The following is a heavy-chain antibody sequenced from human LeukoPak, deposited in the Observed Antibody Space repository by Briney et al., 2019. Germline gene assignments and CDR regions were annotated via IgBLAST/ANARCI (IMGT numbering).Heavy chain of an antibody. D-gene: IGHD3-10*01. J-gene: IGHJ4*02. CDR3: ARERAGIWDSFDY. V-gene: IGHV3-23*01. CDR1: GFTFSSYG. CDR2: NSGNGGRT. Sequence: GASLILSCAASGFTFSSYGMSGGRQAPGKRLEWVSVNSGNGGRTYSADSVKGRFTISRDNSKNTVYLQMNSLRAEDTAVYYCARERAGIWDSFDYWGQGTLVTVSS.